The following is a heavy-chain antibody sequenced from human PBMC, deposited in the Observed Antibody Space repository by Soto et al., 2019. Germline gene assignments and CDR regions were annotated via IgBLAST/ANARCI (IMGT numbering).Heavy chain of an antibody. D-gene: IGHD3-22*01. CDR2: IDPGDSAT. CDR1: GYSFTSYW. Sequence: GESLKISCKGSGYSFTSYWIGWVRQMPGKGLEWMGIIDPGDSATRYSPSFQGQVTISADKSISTASLQCSSLKASDTAIYYSARRDSGAYYYDSSGYYAFDIWGQGTMVTVSS. V-gene: IGHV5-51*01. J-gene: IGHJ3*02. CDR3: ARRDSGAYYYDSSGYYAFDI.